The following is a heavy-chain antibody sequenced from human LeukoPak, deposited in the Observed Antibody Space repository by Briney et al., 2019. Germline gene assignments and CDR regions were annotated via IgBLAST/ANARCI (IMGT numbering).Heavy chain of an antibody. CDR1: GYTFTSYA. CDR2: INTNTENR. J-gene: IGHJ3*02. CDR3: ARGVPYYDSSGRDGAFDI. V-gene: IGHV7-4-1*02. Sequence: ASQKVSCTASGYTFTSYAMNWVRQPPGQGLEWMGSINTNTENRTYAQGFTGRFVFSLDTPVRTAYLQIISLKAEGTAVYYCARGVPYYDSSGRDGAFDIWGQGTMVTVSS. D-gene: IGHD3-22*01.